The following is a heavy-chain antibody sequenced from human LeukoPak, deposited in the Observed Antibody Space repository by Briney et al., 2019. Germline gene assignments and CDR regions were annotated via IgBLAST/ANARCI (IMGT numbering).Heavy chain of an antibody. J-gene: IGHJ2*01. V-gene: IGHV4-59*08. CDR1: GGSISSYY. CDR3: ARAAFYDLLAGYLMGYFDL. Sequence: SETLSLTCTVSGGSISSYYWSWIRQPPGGGLEWIANIYQSGSTYYNPSLRRRVTIPVDTSNNQFSLRLSSVTAADTAVYYCARAAFYDLLAGYLMGYFDLWGRGTLLTVSS. CDR2: IYQSGST. D-gene: IGHD3-9*01.